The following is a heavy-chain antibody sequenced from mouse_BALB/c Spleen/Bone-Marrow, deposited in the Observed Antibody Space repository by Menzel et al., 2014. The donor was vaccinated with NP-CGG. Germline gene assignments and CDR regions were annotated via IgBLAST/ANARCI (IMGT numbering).Heavy chain of an antibody. CDR3: ARSGSSSGYFDY. CDR1: GFTFSSFG. J-gene: IGHJ2*01. D-gene: IGHD1-1*01. Sequence: EVKLQESGGGLVQPGGSRKLSCAASGFTFSSFGMHWVRQAPEKELEWVAYISSGSSTIYYADTVMGQFTISRDNPKNTLFLQMTSLRSEDTAMYYCARSGSSSGYFDYWGQGTTLTVSS. V-gene: IGHV5-17*02. CDR2: ISSGSSTI.